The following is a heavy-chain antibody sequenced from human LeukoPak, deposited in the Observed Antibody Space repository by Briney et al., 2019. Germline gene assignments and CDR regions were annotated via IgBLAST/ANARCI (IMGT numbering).Heavy chain of an antibody. CDR2: IYGGGRT. V-gene: IGHV3-53*01. J-gene: IGHJ3*02. D-gene: IGHD3-10*01. CDR1: GFTVSYNY. Sequence: SGGSLRLSCAVSGFTVSYNYMSWVRQAPGKGLEWVSDIYGGGRTCNADSVKGRFAISRDNSKNTLYLQMTSLRAEDTAVYYCARGVRGPGAFDIWGQGTMVTVSS. CDR3: ARGVRGPGAFDI.